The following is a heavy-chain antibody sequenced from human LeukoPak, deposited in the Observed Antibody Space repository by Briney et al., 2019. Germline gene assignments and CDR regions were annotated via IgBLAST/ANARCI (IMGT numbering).Heavy chain of an antibody. Sequence: PGGSLRLSCAASGSTFSSYDMSWVRQAPGKGLQWVSTISGSGASTYYAESLKGRFTISRDNPGNTVYLQMNSLRAEDTAVYYCAKLSRGVVPGEGYWGQGTLVTVSS. V-gene: IGHV3-23*01. D-gene: IGHD2-2*01. J-gene: IGHJ4*02. CDR3: AKLSRGVVPGEGY. CDR1: GSTFSSYD. CDR2: ISGSGAST.